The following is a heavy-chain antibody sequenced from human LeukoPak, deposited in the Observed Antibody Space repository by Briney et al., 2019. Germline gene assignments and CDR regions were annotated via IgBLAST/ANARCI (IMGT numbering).Heavy chain of an antibody. V-gene: IGHV3-30-3*01. Sequence: AGGSLRLSCAASGFTFSSYAMHWVRQAPGKGLEWVAVISYDGSNKYYADSVKGRFTISRDNPKNTLYLQMNSLRAEDTAVYYCARDRKYYYDSSGPDDAFDIWGQGTMVTVSS. CDR2: ISYDGSNK. J-gene: IGHJ3*02. CDR1: GFTFSSYA. D-gene: IGHD3-22*01. CDR3: ARDRKYYYDSSGPDDAFDI.